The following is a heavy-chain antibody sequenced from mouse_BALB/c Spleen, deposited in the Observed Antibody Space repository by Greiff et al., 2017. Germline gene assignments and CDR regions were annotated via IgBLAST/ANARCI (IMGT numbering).Heavy chain of an antibody. CDR1: GFTFSDYY. D-gene: IGHD1-2*01. CDR3: ARVSLLRLGDAMDY. J-gene: IGHJ4*01. V-gene: IGHV5-4*02. Sequence: EVMLVESGGGLVKPGGSLKLSCAASGFTFSDYYMYWVRQTPEKRLEWVATISDGGSYTYYPDSVKGRFTISRDNAKNNLYLQMSSLKSEDTAMYYCARVSLLRLGDAMDYWGQGTSVTVSS. CDR2: ISDGGSYT.